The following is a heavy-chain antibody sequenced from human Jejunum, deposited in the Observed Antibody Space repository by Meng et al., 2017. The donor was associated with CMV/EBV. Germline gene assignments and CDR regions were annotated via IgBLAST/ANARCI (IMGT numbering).Heavy chain of an antibody. J-gene: IGHJ4*02. CDR1: GASIPSPF. Sequence: GASIPSPFCNWLRQPPGRTLEWIGYVYYSGGTKYSPSLMSRVSMSADTSRNQFFLKLTSVTAADTAIYYCARAYQEEWELPQIDHWGQGRLVTVSS. CDR2: VYYSGGT. D-gene: IGHD1-26*01. V-gene: IGHV4-59*11. CDR3: ARAYQEEWELPQIDH.